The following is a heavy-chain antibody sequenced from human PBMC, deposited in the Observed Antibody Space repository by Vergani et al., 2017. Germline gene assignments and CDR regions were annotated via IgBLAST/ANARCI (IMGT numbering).Heavy chain of an antibody. D-gene: IGHD5-18*01. CDR1: GGSISSGGYY. CDR2: IYHSGST. J-gene: IGHJ4*02. V-gene: IGHV4-31*03. Sequence: QVQLQESGPGLVKPSQTLSLTCTVSGGSISSGGYYWSWIRQHPGKGLEWIGYIYHSGSTNYNPSLKSRVTISVDTSKNQFSLKLSSVTAADTAVYYCAVLQLWSVPAIDYWGQGTLVTVSS. CDR3: AVLQLWSVPAIDY.